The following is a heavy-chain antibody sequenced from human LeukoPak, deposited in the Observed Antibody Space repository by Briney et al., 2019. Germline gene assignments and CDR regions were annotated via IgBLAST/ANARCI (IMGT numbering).Heavy chain of an antibody. CDR3: ARDGLPVALDY. Sequence: GGSLRLSCAASGFTFSSYSMNWVRQAPGKGLEWVANIKQDGSQKYYVDSVKGRFTISRDNAKNSLYLQMNSLRAEDTAVYYCARDGLPVALDYWGQGTLVTVSS. D-gene: IGHD2-2*01. J-gene: IGHJ4*02. CDR1: GFTFSSYS. V-gene: IGHV3-7*01. CDR2: IKQDGSQK.